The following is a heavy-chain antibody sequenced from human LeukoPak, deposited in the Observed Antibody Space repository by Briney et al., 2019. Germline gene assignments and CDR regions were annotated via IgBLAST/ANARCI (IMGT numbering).Heavy chain of an antibody. CDR3: ARDRVATGFGGMDV. Sequence: ASVKVSCKASGYTFSSYAMHWVRQAPGQRLEWMGWINAGNGNPQYSQKFQGRITIARDTSASTAYMELSSLISEDTAVYYYARDRVATGFGGMDVWGQGSTVTVSS. J-gene: IGHJ6*02. CDR1: GYTFSSYA. D-gene: IGHD5-12*01. V-gene: IGHV1-3*01. CDR2: INAGNGNP.